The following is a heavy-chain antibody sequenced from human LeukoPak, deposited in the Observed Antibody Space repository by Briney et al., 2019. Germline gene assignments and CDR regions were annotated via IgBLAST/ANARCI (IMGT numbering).Heavy chain of an antibody. D-gene: IGHD1-26*01. J-gene: IGHJ4*02. CDR2: IGTAGDT. V-gene: IGHV3-13*01. Sequence: GGSLRLSCATSGFTFSNHAMHWVRQATGKGLEWVSAIGTAGDTFYPGSVKGRFTSSRENAKNSLSLQMNSLRAEDTAVYYCVRQQTPHGNFDYWGQGTLVTVSS. CDR1: GFTFSNHA. CDR3: VRQQTPHGNFDY.